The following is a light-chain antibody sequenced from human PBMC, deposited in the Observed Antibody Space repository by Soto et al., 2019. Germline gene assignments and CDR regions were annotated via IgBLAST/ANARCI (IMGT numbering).Light chain of an antibody. CDR1: QSVSSY. Sequence: EIVLTPSPGTLSLSPVERATLSCRASQSVSSYLAWYQQKPGQAPRLLIYAVSNRATGIPAKFSGSGSGTDFTLTISSLEPEDVAVYYCQQRSNWPLTFGGGTKVDIK. CDR3: QQRSNWPLT. J-gene: IGKJ4*01. V-gene: IGKV3-11*01. CDR2: AVS.